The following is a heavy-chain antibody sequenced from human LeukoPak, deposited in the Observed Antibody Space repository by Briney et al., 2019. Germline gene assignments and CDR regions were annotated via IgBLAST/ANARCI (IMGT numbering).Heavy chain of an antibody. V-gene: IGHV3-30*02. CDR3: AKDAVFWSGYYWSRLLDY. D-gene: IGHD3-3*01. J-gene: IGHJ4*02. CDR2: IRYDGSNK. CDR1: GFTFSSYG. Sequence: GGSLRLSCAASGFTFSSYGMHWVRQAPSKGLEWVAFIRYDGSNKYYADSVKGRFTISRDNSKNTLYLQMNSLRAEDTAVYYCAKDAVFWSGYYWSRLLDYWGQGTLVTVSS.